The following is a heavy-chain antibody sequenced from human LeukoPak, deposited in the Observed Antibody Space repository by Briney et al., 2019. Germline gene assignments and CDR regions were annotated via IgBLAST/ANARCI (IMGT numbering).Heavy chain of an antibody. CDR3: ARETHGVSVFDP. J-gene: IGHJ5*02. CDR2: LNPNSGDT. CDR1: GYTFSENY. V-gene: IGHV1-2*02. Sequence: ASVKVSCNTSGYTFSENYIHWVRRAPGQGLDWMGWLNPNSGDTNYTEKFQGRVTMTRDTSISTAYMELSRLRSDDTAVYYCARETHGVSVFDPWGQGTLVTVSS.